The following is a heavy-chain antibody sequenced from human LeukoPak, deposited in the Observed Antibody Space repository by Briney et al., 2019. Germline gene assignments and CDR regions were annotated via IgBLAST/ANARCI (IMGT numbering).Heavy chain of an antibody. CDR2: IYTSGST. V-gene: IGHV4-4*07. CDR1: GASISTYY. J-gene: IGHJ5*02. Sequence: SETLSLTCTVSGASISTYYWCWIRQPAGEGLEWIGHIYTSGSTDYNPSLESRVTISVDKSKNQLSLKLSSVTAADTAVYYCAREVVPGVISTVRFDPWGQGTLVTVSS. CDR3: AREVVPGVISTVRFDP. D-gene: IGHD2-2*01.